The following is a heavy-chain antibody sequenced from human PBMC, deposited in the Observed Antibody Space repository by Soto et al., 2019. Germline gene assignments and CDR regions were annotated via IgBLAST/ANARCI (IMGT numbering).Heavy chain of an antibody. Sequence: SETLSLTCAVSNYSISSGYYWGWLRQPPGKGLAWLGSIYHSGTTYYNPSLKSRVTISLDTSTNLFSLKVSSVTAADTAAFYCVRALLTSSWYEGYWGEGTLVTVS. CDR1: NYSISSGYY. V-gene: IGHV4-38-2*01. D-gene: IGHD6-13*01. CDR3: VRALLTSSWYEGY. J-gene: IGHJ4*02. CDR2: IYHSGTT.